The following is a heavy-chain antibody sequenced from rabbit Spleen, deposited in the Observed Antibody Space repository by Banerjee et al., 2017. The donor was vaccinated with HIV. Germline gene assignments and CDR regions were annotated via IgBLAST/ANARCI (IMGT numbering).Heavy chain of an antibody. CDR1: GFSFSSKLY. V-gene: IGHV1S45*01. D-gene: IGHD1-1*01. CDR2: IYGGTSGTT. Sequence: QEQLEASGGDLVKPEGSLTLTCTASGFSFSSKLYMCWVRQPPGKGLEWIGCIYGGTSGTTYYATWAKGRFTISKASSTTVTLQMTSLTAADTATYFCARDTSTSFSSYGMDLWGQGTLVTVS. J-gene: IGHJ6*01. CDR3: ARDTSTSFSSYGMDL.